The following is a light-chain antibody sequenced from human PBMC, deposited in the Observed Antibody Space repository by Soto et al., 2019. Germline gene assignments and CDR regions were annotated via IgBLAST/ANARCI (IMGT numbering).Light chain of an antibody. V-gene: IGKV1-5*03. CDR1: QNIGAL. Sequence: DIQMTQSPSTLSASVGDRVTITCRASQNIGALLAWYQQKPGKAPMFLISKASTLKYGVPPRFSGSGSGTEFSLTISSLPPDDSATYFCQQYDSFSTFGQGTKVDNK. J-gene: IGKJ1*01. CDR2: KAS. CDR3: QQYDSFST.